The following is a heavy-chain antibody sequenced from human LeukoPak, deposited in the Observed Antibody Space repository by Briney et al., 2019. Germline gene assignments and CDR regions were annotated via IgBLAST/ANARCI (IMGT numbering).Heavy chain of an antibody. V-gene: IGHV3-33*01. D-gene: IGHD1-1*01. CDR1: GFIFSDYG. CDR3: ARWGGTRQYYFDY. Sequence: GGSLRLSCAVSGFIFSDYGFHWVRQAPGKGLEWVAVTMFDGSIKQYADSVKVRLSISRDDSNNTLYLQMNFLKSEDTAVYYCARWGGTRQYYFDYWGQGTLVTVSS. J-gene: IGHJ4*02. CDR2: TMFDGSIK.